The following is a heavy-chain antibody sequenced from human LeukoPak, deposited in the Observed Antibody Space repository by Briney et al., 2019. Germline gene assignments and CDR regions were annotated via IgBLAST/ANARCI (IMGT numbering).Heavy chain of an antibody. D-gene: IGHD6-19*01. CDR1: GGSISSSSYY. CDR3: ARSSSGWYGGFDY. V-gene: IGHV4-39*01. Sequence: SETLSLTCTVSGGSISSSSYYWGWLRQPPGKGLEWIGSIYYSGSTYYNPSLKSRVTISVDTSKNQFSLKLSSVTAADTAVYYCARSSSGWYGGFDYWGQGTLVTVSS. J-gene: IGHJ4*02. CDR2: IYYSGST.